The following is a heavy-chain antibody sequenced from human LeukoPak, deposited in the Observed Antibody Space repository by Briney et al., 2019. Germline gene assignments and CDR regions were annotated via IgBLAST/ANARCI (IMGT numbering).Heavy chain of an antibody. CDR2: IYYSGST. J-gene: IGHJ4*02. Sequence: KSSETLSLTCTVSGGSISSSSYYWGWIRQPPGKGLEWIGSIYYSGSTYYNPSLKSRVTISVDTSKNQFSLKLSSVTAADTAVYYCAREGSRRDGYNFDYWGQGTLVTVSS. CDR3: AREGSRRDGYNFDY. V-gene: IGHV4-39*07. CDR1: GGSISSSSYY. D-gene: IGHD5-24*01.